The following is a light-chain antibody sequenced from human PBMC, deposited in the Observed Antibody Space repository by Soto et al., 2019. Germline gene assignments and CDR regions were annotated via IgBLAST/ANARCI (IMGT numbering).Light chain of an antibody. CDR3: SSFTTTSTVL. CDR2: EVS. CDR1: SSDIGAYNY. Sequence: QSALTQPASVSGSLGQSITISCTGTSSDIGAYNYVSWYQQHPGKAPKAMIFEVSMRPSGVSNRFSGSKSGNMASLTISGLQAEDEGDYYCSSFTTTSTVLLGGGTKLTVL. V-gene: IGLV2-14*01. J-gene: IGLJ2*01.